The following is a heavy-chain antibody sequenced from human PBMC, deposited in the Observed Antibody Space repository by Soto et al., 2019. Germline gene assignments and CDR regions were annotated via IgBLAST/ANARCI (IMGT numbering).Heavy chain of an antibody. CDR3: ARHVRGITIFGVVIPPPDYYYYMDV. J-gene: IGHJ6*03. V-gene: IGHV4-59*08. Sequence: SETLSLTCTVSGGSISSYYWSWIRQPPGKGLEWIGYIYYSGSTNYNPSLKSRVTISVDTSKNQFSLKLSSVTAADTAVYYCARHVRGITIFGVVIPPPDYYYYMDVWGKGTTVTVSS. CDR1: GGSISSYY. CDR2: IYYSGST. D-gene: IGHD3-3*01.